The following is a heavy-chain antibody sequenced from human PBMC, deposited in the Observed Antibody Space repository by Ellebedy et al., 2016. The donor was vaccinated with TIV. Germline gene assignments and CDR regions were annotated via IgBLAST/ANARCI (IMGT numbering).Heavy chain of an antibody. CDR3: ARVAVVTAIPRGVGAFDI. Sequence: MPSETLSLTCTVSGGSISSGGYYWSWIRQPPGKGLEWIGSIYYSGSTYYNPSLKSRVTISVDTSKNQFSLKLSSVTAADTAVYYCARVAVVTAIPRGVGAFDIWGQGTMVTVSS. J-gene: IGHJ3*02. CDR2: IYYSGST. CDR1: GGSISSGGYY. D-gene: IGHD2-21*02. V-gene: IGHV4-39*01.